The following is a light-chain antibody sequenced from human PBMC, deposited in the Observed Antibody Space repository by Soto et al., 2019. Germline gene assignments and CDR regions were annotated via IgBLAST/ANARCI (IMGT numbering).Light chain of an antibody. CDR3: QQDYSPPYT. V-gene: IGKV4-1*01. CDR1: QSVLYSSNNKNY. Sequence: DIVMTQSPDSLAVSLGERATINYKSSQSVLYSSNNKNYLGWYQQKPGQTPKLLIYWASTRDSGVPDRFSGSGSGTDFTLTISSLQAEDVAVYYCQQDYSPPYTFGQGTRLESK. CDR2: WAS. J-gene: IGKJ2*01.